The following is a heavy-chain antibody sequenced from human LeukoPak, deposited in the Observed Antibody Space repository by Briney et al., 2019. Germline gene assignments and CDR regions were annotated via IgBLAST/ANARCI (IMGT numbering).Heavy chain of an antibody. V-gene: IGHV4-59*01. CDR2: IYYSGST. D-gene: IGHD2-15*01. CDR3: ERDKEVAGYCSGGSCPGAFDI. CDR1: GGSISSYY. Sequence: SETLSLTCTVSGGSISSYYWSWIRQPPGRGLEWIGYIYYSGSTNYNPSLRSRVTISVDTSKNQFSLKVSSVTAADTAVYYCERDKEVAGYCSGGSCPGAFDIWGQGTMVTVSS. J-gene: IGHJ3*02.